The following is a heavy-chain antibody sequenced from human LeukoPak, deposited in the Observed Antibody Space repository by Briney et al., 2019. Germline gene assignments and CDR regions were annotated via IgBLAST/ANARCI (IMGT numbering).Heavy chain of an antibody. CDR2: INPNSGGT. CDR1: GYTFTGYY. CDR3: ARGPYDSSGGAFDI. V-gene: IGHV1-2*02. Sequence: ASVKVSCKASGYTFTGYYMHWVRQAPGQGLEWMGWINPNSGGTNYAQKFQGSVTMNRDTSISTAYMELSRLRSDDTAVYYCARGPYDSSGGAFDIWGQGTMVTVSS. J-gene: IGHJ3*02. D-gene: IGHD3-22*01.